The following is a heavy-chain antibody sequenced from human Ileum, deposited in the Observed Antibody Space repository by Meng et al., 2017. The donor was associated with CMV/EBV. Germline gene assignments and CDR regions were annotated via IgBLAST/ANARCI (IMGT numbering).Heavy chain of an antibody. CDR1: GGSFSGYY. CDR2: INHSGST. CDR3: ARGVAGGPFDY. J-gene: IGHJ4*02. D-gene: IGHD2-15*01. V-gene: IGHV4-34*01. Sequence: QVQLQQWAAGLWNPSRPRSLTCPVYGGSFSGYYWSWIRQPPGKGLEWIGEINHSGSTNYNPSLKSRVTISVDTSKNQFFLKLSSVTAADTAVYYCARGVAGGPFDYWGQGTLVTVSS.